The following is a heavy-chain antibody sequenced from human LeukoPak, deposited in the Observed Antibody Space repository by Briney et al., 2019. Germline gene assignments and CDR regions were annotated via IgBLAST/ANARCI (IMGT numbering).Heavy chain of an antibody. CDR3: ARSAYSSGWYGGGLY. J-gene: IGHJ4*02. V-gene: IGHV3-53*01. CDR1: GFTVSSNY. Sequence: PGGSLRLSCAASGFTVSSNYMSWVRQAPGKGLEWVSVIYSGGSTYYADSVKGRFTISRDNSKNTLYLQMNSLRAEDTAVYYCARSAYSSGWYGGGLYWGQGTLVTVSS. CDR2: IYSGGST. D-gene: IGHD6-19*01.